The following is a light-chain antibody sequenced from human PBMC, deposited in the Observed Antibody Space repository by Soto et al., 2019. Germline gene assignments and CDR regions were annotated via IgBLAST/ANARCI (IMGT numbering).Light chain of an antibody. J-gene: IGLJ1*01. CDR3: SSYTSSSTPV. CDR1: SSDVGGYNY. CDR2: DVS. V-gene: IGLV2-14*01. Sequence: QSALTQPASVSGSPGQSITISCTGTSSDVGGYNYVSWYQQHPGKAPILMIYDVSNRPSGVSNRFSGSKSGNTASLTISGLQAEDEADYYCSSYTSSSTPVFGTGTKVTV.